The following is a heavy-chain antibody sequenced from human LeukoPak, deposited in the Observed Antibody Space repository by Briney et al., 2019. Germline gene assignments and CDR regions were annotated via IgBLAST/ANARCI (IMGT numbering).Heavy chain of an antibody. V-gene: IGHV3-48*04. CDR2: ISSGGSTI. CDR3: ARDRTYYDSSGYRNNFDY. Sequence: GGSLRLSCAASGFTFRNYSVNWVRQAPGKGLEWVSYISSGGSTIHYADSVKGRFTISRDNAKNSLYLQMNRLRAEDTAVYYCARDRTYYDSSGYRNNFDYWGQGTLVTVSS. CDR1: GFTFRNYS. J-gene: IGHJ4*02. D-gene: IGHD3-22*01.